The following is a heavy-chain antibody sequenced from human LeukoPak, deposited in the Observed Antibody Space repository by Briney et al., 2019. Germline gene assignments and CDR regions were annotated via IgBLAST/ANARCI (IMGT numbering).Heavy chain of an antibody. CDR3: ARGRVVFDY. Sequence: SETLSLTCAVYGGSLSGYYWSWIRQPPGKGLEWIGEINHSGSTNYNPSLKSRVTISVDTSKNQFSLKLSSVTAADTAVYYCARGRVVFDYWGQGTLVTVSS. CDR1: GGSLSGYY. D-gene: IGHD3-3*01. V-gene: IGHV4-34*01. CDR2: INHSGST. J-gene: IGHJ4*02.